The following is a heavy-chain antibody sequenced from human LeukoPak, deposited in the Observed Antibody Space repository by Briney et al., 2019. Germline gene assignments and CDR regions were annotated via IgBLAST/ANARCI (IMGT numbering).Heavy chain of an antibody. V-gene: IGHV4-59*11. CDR2: IYYSGST. CDR3: ATDSSIAARLNY. D-gene: IGHD6-6*01. CDR1: GGSISSHY. Sequence: KPSETLSLTCTVSGGSISSHYWSWIRQPPGKGLEWIGYIYYSGSTNYNPPLKSRVAISVDRSKNQFSLKLSSVTAADTAVYYCATDSSIAARLNYWGQGTLVTVSS. J-gene: IGHJ4*02.